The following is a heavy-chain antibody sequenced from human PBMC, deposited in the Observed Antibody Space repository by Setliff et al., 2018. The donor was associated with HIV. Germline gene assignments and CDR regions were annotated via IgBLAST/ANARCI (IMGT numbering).Heavy chain of an antibody. CDR2: FDPGDGET. J-gene: IGHJ4*02. CDR3: ATDLISVSPGIAVAGRDY. V-gene: IGHV1-24*01. D-gene: IGHD6-19*01. Sequence: ASVKVSCKVSGYTLTELSMHWVQQAPGKGLEWMGGFDPGDGETIYAQKFQGRVTMTEDTSTDTAYMELSSLTSEDTAVYYCATDLISVSPGIAVAGRDYWGQGTLVTVSS. CDR1: GYTLTELS.